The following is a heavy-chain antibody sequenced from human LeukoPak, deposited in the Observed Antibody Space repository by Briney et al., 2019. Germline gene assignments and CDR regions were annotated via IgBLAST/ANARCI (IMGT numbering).Heavy chain of an antibody. CDR1: GGSISSYY. J-gene: IGHJ4*02. CDR3: ARRKGGDCFDY. Sequence: PSETLSLTCTVSGGSISSYYWSWIRQPPGKGLECIGYIYYSGSTNYNPSLKSRVTISVDTSKYQFSLKLSSVTAADTAVYYCARRKGGDCFDYWGQGTLVTVSS. V-gene: IGHV4-59*01. CDR2: IYYSGST. D-gene: IGHD2-21*01.